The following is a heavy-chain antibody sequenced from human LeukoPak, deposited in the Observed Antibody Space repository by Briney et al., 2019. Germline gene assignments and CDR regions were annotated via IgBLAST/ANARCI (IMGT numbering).Heavy chain of an antibody. V-gene: IGHV1-18*01. CDR2: ICVYNGKT. CDR1: VYTFTSYG. Sequence: GAVYDSCKASVYTFTSYGISGVRQAPGRGLEWMRWICVYNGKTNYAQKLQGRVTMYTDTSTSTAYMELRSLRSDDTAVYYCAREGAFGDSSSWYAGVTQPNFDYWGQGTLVTVSS. CDR3: AREGAFGDSSSWYAGVTQPNFDY. J-gene: IGHJ4*02. D-gene: IGHD6-13*01.